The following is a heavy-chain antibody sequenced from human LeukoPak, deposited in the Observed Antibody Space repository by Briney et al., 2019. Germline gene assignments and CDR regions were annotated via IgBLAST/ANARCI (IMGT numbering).Heavy chain of an antibody. Sequence: GASVKVSCKASGYTFTGYYMHWVRQAPGQGLEWMGWINPNSGGTNYAQKFQGRVTMTRDTSISTAYMELSRLRSDDTAVYYCARGAGTQLWLLGRLSEYFQHWGQGTLVTVSS. CDR2: INPNSGGT. D-gene: IGHD5-18*01. CDR3: ARGAGTQLWLLGRLSEYFQH. J-gene: IGHJ1*01. V-gene: IGHV1-2*02. CDR1: GYTFTGYY.